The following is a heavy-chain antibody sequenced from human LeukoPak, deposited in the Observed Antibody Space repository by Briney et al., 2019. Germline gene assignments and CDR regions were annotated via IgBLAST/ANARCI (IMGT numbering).Heavy chain of an antibody. Sequence: SETLSLTCTVSGGSISSGNSYWSWIRQPPGKGLEWIGYIYYSGTTYYNPSLKSRLIISVDTSKNQFSLKLTSVTAADTALYYCARDMTVYNWFAPGGQGTLVTVSS. CDR3: ARDMTVYNWFAP. J-gene: IGHJ5*02. CDR1: GGSISSGNSY. V-gene: IGHV4-30-4*08. CDR2: IYYSGTT.